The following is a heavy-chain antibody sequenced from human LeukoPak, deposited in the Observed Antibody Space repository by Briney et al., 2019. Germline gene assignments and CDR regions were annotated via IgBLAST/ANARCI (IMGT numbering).Heavy chain of an antibody. V-gene: IGHV3-49*04. Sequence: PGGSLRLSCTASGFTLGDYAMNWVRQAAGKGLEGVGFIRSKAYGGTTDYAASVKGRYTISRDDSKSIAYLQMNSLKTEDTAVYYCTRDPVWGVDYWGQGTLVTVSS. CDR2: IRSKAYGGTT. CDR1: GFTLGDYA. D-gene: IGHD3-16*01. CDR3: TRDPVWGVDY. J-gene: IGHJ4*02.